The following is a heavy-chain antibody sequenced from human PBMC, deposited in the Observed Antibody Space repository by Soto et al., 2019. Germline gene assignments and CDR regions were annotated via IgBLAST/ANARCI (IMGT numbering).Heavy chain of an antibody. CDR2: IHYSGST. V-gene: IGHV4-30-4*01. D-gene: IGHD5-18*01. CDR1: GGSISSGDYY. Sequence: KTSETLSLTCTVSGGSISSGDYYWSWIRQPPGKGLEWIGYIHYSGSTYYNPSLKSRVTISVDTSKNQFSLKLSSVTAADTAVYYCARVTDGRGSYGYRAHWFDPWGQGTLVTVSS. CDR3: ARVTDGRGSYGYRAHWFDP. J-gene: IGHJ5*02.